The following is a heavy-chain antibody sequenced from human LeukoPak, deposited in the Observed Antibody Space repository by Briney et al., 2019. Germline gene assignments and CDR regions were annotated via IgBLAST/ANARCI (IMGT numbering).Heavy chain of an antibody. CDR1: GYTFTSYY. CDR2: INPSGGST. V-gene: IGHV1-46*01. D-gene: IGHD3-16*01. Sequence: GASVKDSCKASGYTFTSYYMHWVRQAPGQGLEWMGIINPSGGSTSYAQKFQGRATMTRDTSISTAYMELSRLRSDDTAVYYCARVRYRLAETYIDYWGQGTLVTVSS. CDR3: ARVRYRLAETYIDY. J-gene: IGHJ4*02.